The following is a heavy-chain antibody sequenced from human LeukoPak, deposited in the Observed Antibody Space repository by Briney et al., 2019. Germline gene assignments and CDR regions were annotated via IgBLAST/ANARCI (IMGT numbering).Heavy chain of an antibody. CDR3: AKDREYSSGWYP. J-gene: IGHJ5*02. CDR1: GFTFSSYS. Sequence: GGSLRLSCAASGFTFSSYSMIWVRQAPGKGLELVSSISGTSSYIYYADSVKGRFTISRDNSKNTLYLQMNSLRAEDTAVYYCAKDREYSSGWYPWGQGTLVTVSS. CDR2: ISGTSSYI. D-gene: IGHD6-19*01. V-gene: IGHV3-21*03.